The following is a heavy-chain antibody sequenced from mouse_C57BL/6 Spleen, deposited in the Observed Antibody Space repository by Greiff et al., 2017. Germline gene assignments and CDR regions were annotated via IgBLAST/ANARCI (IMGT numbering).Heavy chain of an antibody. CDR1: GYTFTSYW. J-gene: IGHJ4*01. CDR2: IDPSDSYT. Sequence: QVQLQQPGAELVRPGTSVKLSCKASGYTFTSYWMHWVKQRPGQGLEWIGVIDPSDSYTNYNQKFKGKATLTVDTSSSTAYMQLSSLTSEDSAVYYCARHDYSNSYYYAMDYWGQGTSVTVSS. V-gene: IGHV1-59*01. CDR3: ARHDYSNSYYYAMDY. D-gene: IGHD2-5*01.